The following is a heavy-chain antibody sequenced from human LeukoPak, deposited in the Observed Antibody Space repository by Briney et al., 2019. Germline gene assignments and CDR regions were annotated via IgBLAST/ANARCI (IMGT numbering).Heavy chain of an antibody. CDR3: ARERWLQPDY. Sequence: PGGSLRLSCVASGFKFSTYWMSWVRQAPGKGLEWVANINGAGSGKDYVDSVKGRFTTSRDNAKDSLSLQMNSLRVEDTAVYYCARERWLQPDYWGQGILVTVSS. J-gene: IGHJ4*02. CDR2: INGAGSGK. V-gene: IGHV3-7*01. CDR1: GFKFSTYW. D-gene: IGHD5-24*01.